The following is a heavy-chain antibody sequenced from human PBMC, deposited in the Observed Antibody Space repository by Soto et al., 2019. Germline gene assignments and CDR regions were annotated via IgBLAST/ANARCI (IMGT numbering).Heavy chain of an antibody. D-gene: IGHD6-19*01. J-gene: IGHJ4*02. Sequence: PSETLCLTCAVAGGSISSGGSSWSWIRQPPGKGLEWIGYIYHSGSTYYNPSLKSRVTISVDRPKNQFSLKLSSVTAADTAVYYCARAGDSSGPVALGYWGQGTLVTVSS. V-gene: IGHV4-30-2*01. CDR1: GGSISSGGSS. CDR3: ARAGDSSGPVALGY. CDR2: IYHSGST.